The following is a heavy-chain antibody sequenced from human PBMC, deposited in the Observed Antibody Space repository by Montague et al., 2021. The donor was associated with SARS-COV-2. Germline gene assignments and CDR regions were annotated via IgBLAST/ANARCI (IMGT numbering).Heavy chain of an antibody. J-gene: IGHJ2*01. Sequence: SETLSLTCTVSGDSISRNCYYWGWLPPPPGQGLEWIGSMPYSGSTYHNPSLKSRVSISVDTSKNQFSLKFSSMTAADTAVYYCAKSAWHNWYFDIWGRGTLVTVSS. CDR2: MPYSGST. D-gene: IGHD2/OR15-2a*01. CDR1: GDSISRNCYY. V-gene: IGHV4-39*01. CDR3: AKSAWHNWYFDI.